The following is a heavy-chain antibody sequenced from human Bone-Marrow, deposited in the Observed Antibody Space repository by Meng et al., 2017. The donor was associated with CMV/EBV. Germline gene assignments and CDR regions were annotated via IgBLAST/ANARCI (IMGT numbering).Heavy chain of an antibody. J-gene: IGHJ2*01. CDR3: AREEIVVVPAAIPHWYFDL. V-gene: IGHV4-31*03. CDR2: IYYSGST. D-gene: IGHD2-2*02. CDR1: GGSISSGGYY. Sequence: SETLSLTCTVSGGSISSGGYYWSWIRQHPGKGLEWIGYIYYSGSTYYNPSLKSRVTISVDTSKNQFSLKLSSVTAADTAVYYCAREEIVVVPAAIPHWYFDLWGRGTLVTVSS.